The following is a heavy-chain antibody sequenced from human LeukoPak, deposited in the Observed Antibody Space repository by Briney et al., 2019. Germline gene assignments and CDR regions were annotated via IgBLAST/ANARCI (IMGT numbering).Heavy chain of an antibody. CDR2: IYYSENT. V-gene: IGHV4-61*01. CDR3: ARTPSPTERHDY. CDR1: GGSISSGSYY. J-gene: IGHJ4*01. D-gene: IGHD4-11*01. Sequence: SQTLSLTCTVSGGSISSGSYYWSWIRQPPGKGLEWIGYIYYSENTNYNPSLKSRVAMSVDKSKNQVSLKLSSVTAADTAVYYCARTPSPTERHDYWGQGTLVTVSS.